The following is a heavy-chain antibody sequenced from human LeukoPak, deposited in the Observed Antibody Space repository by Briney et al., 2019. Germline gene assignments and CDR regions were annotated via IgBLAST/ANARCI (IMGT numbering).Heavy chain of an antibody. V-gene: IGHV4-61*01. CDR2: IYYSGST. J-gene: IGHJ6*02. Sequence: SETLSLTCTVSGGSVSSGSYYWSWIRQPPGKGLEWIGYIYYSGSTNYNPSLKSRVTISVDTSKNQFSLKLSSVTAADTAVYYCARTLYDFSAYYYYGIDVWGQGTTVTVSS. CDR3: ARTLYDFSAYYYYGIDV. D-gene: IGHD3-3*01. CDR1: GGSVSSGSYY.